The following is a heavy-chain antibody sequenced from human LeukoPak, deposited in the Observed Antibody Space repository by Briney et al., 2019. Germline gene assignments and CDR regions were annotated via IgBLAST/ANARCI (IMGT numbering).Heavy chain of an antibody. CDR3: ARPSLTYSSSWYGEFYFDY. V-gene: IGHV5-51*01. Sequence: GESLKISCKASGYSFTNYWIGWVRQMPGKGLEWMGIVYPVDSDTKYSPSFQGQVTISAHKSISTAYLQWRSLNASATAMYYCARPSLTYSSSWYGEFYFDYWGQGTLVTVSS. J-gene: IGHJ4*02. CDR2: VYPVDSDT. D-gene: IGHD6-13*01. CDR1: GYSFTNYW.